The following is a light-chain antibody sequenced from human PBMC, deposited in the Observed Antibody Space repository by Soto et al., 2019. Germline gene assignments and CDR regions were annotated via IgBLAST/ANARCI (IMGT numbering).Light chain of an antibody. CDR1: ESISSW. CDR3: QQYDNLPPYT. J-gene: IGKJ2*01. V-gene: IGKV1-5*03. Sequence: DIQMTQSPSTLSASVGDSVTITCRASESISSWLAWFQQRPGKAPKLLIQKASILESGVPSRFSGSESGTEFTLTISSLQPDDFATYYCQQYDNLPPYTFGQGTKLEIK. CDR2: KAS.